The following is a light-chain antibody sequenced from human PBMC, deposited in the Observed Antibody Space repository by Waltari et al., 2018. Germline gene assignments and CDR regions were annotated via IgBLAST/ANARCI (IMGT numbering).Light chain of an antibody. J-gene: IGLJ2*01. CDR1: SSAVGYFNR. CDR2: EVD. CDR3: CSYVRSVSFV. Sequence: QSALTQPASLSGSPGPSITISSTGTSSAVGYFNRVSWYQQHPGTAPKLLIYEVDKRPSGISNSFSGSKSGNTASLTISGLQAEDEADYYCCSYVRSVSFVFGGGTKLTVL. V-gene: IGLV2-23*02.